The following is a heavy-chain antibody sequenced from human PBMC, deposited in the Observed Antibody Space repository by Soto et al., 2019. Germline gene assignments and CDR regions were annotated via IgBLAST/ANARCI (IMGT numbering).Heavy chain of an antibody. CDR2: ISGSGGGA. D-gene: IGHD6-13*01. Sequence: EVQLLESGENLVQPGGSLRLSCAASGFTFSSYAMNWVRQPPGKGLEWVSTISGSGGGAYYADSVKGRFTIYRDNSKNTLYLQMNSLRAEDTAIYYCAKEGASSWYFFDYWGQGTLVTVSS. CDR3: AKEGASSWYFFDY. J-gene: IGHJ4*02. V-gene: IGHV3-23*01. CDR1: GFTFSSYA.